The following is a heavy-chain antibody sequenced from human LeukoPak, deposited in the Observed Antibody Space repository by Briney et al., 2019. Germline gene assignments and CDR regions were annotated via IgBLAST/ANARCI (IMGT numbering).Heavy chain of an antibody. V-gene: IGHV3-21*01. CDR3: AKEEGYCSSTSCPDAFDI. CDR1: GFTFSSYS. CDR2: ISSSSSYI. J-gene: IGHJ3*02. D-gene: IGHD2-2*01. Sequence: GGSLRLSCAASGFTFSSYSMNWVRQAPGKGLEWVSSISSSSSYIYYADSVKGRFTISRDNAKNSLYLQMNSLRAEDTAVYYCAKEEGYCSSTSCPDAFDIWGQGTMVTVSS.